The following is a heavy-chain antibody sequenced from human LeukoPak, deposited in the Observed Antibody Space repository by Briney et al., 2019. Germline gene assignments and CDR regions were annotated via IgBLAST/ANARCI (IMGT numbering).Heavy chain of an antibody. Sequence: SVKVSCKASGYTFTSYDINWVRQATGQGLEWMGWMNPNSGNTGYAQKFQGRVTMTRNTSISKAYMELSSLRSDATAVYYCARGPLGAIWFGELLSYYYGMDVWGQGTTVTVSS. CDR3: ARGPLGAIWFGELLSYYYGMDV. CDR2: MNPNSGNT. D-gene: IGHD3-10*01. J-gene: IGHJ6*02. CDR1: GYTFTSYD. V-gene: IGHV1-8*01.